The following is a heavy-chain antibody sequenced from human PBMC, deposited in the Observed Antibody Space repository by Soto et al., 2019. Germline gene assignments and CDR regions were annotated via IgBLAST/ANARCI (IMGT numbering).Heavy chain of an antibody. D-gene: IGHD6-19*01. Sequence: PGGSLRLSCAASGFSLSDYWMHWVRQVPGKGLLWVSRISVDARDTTYADSVKGRFTISRDNAKNTLFVQMVFLRVEDMVVYYCVRALEQRLIDFWGHGSLVTVSS. CDR3: VRALEQRLIDF. V-gene: IGHV3-74*03. J-gene: IGHJ4*01. CDR1: GFSLSDYW. CDR2: ISVDARDT.